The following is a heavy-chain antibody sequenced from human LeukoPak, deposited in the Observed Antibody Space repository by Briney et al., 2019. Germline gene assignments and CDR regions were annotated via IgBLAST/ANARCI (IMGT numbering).Heavy chain of an antibody. J-gene: IGHJ4*02. CDR2: INHSGST. D-gene: IGHD6-19*01. CDR3: ARSMSGWPFDY. V-gene: IGHV4-34*01. Sequence: SETLSLTCAVYGGSFSGYYWSWIRQPPGKGLEWIGEINHSGSTNYNPSLKSRVTISVDTSKNQFSLKVRSVTAADTVMYYCARSMSGWPFDYWGQGTLVTVSS. CDR1: GGSFSGYY.